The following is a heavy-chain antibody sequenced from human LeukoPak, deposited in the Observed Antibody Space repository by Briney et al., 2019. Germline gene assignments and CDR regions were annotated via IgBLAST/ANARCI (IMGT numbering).Heavy chain of an antibody. CDR1: GFTFGDYA. V-gene: IGHV3-7*01. Sequence: PGRSLRLSCTASGFTFGDYAINWVRQAPGKGLEWVANTNRDGSEKYYVDSVKGRVTISRDNAINFLYLQLNSLRVDDTAVYYCARDSGSCRGCVFDIWGQGTVLTVSS. CDR2: TNRDGSEK. J-gene: IGHJ3*02. D-gene: IGHD1-26*01. CDR3: ARDSGSCRGCVFDI.